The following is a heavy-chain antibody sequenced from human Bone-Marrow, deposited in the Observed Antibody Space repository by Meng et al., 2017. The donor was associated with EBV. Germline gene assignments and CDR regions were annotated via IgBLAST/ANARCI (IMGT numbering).Heavy chain of an antibody. Sequence: LLEVGPGCVKPSGHLASTCSVSGASSSGSRYLWGWIRQSPGEGLGWIASIYYSGIPYYNPSLKSRVSISGDTSNNQFSLRLTSVTAADTAVYYCATVKGGNYFPWFDPWGQGTLVTVSS. CDR1: GASSSGSRYL. D-gene: IGHD3-9*01. V-gene: IGHV4-39*07. J-gene: IGHJ5*02. CDR2: IYYSGIP. CDR3: ATVKGGNYFPWFDP.